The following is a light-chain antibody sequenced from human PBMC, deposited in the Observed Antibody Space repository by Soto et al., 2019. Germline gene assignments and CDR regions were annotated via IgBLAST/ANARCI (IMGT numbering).Light chain of an antibody. CDR2: AAS. CDR3: QQYNSYPLT. J-gene: IGKJ4*01. Sequence: DVQMTQSPSSLSASVGDRVTITCRASQDIKTWLVWYQQKPEQASKSLIYAASGSQAGVPSRFSGSGSGTDFTLTISSLQPEDSAICYCQQYNSYPLTVGGGT. V-gene: IGKV1D-16*01. CDR1: QDIKTW.